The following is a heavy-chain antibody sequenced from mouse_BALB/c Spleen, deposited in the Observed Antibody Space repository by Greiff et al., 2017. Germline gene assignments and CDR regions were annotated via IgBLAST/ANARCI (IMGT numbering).Heavy chain of an antibody. Sequence: EVKLMESGGGLVKPGGSLKLSCAASGFAFSSYDMSWVRQTPEKRLEWVAYISSGGGSTYYPDTVKGRFTISRDNAKNTLYLQMSSLKSEDTAMYYCAREEYYYGSMDYWGQGTSVTVSS. D-gene: IGHD1-1*01. J-gene: IGHJ4*01. V-gene: IGHV5-12-1*01. CDR1: GFAFSSYD. CDR3: AREEYYYGSMDY. CDR2: ISSGGGST.